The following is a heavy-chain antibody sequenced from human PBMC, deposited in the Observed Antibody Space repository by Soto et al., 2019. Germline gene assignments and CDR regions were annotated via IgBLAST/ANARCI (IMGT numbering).Heavy chain of an antibody. Sequence: PSETLSLTCTVSGGSISSGDYYWSWIRQPPGKGLEWIGEIYYSGSTNYNPSLKSRVTISVDTSKNQFSLKLSSVTAADTAVYYCARGSGWYGAGGGLNYWGQGTLVTVSS. CDR2: IYYSGST. V-gene: IGHV4-61*08. J-gene: IGHJ4*02. CDR3: ARGSGWYGAGGGLNY. D-gene: IGHD6-19*01. CDR1: GGSISSGDYY.